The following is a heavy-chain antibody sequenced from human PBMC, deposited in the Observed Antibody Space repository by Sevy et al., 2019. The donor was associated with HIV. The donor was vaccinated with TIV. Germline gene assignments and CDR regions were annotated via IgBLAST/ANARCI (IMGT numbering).Heavy chain of an antibody. J-gene: IGHJ4*02. CDR1: GFSFSSYG. D-gene: IGHD4-4*01. V-gene: IGHV3-33*07. CDR2: IWYDGSNK. Sequence: GGSLRLSCEASGFSFSSYGMYWVRQAPGKGLEWVATIWYDGSNKYYGDSVKGRFTISRDNSKNTLFLLMNSLRAEDTAVYYCARGYSNYLYWGQGTLVTVSS. CDR3: ARGYSNYLY.